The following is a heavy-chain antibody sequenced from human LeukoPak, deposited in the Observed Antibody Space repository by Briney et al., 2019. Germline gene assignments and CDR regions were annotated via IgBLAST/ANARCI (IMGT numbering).Heavy chain of an antibody. V-gene: IGHV3-30*18. Sequence: GRSLRLSCAASGFTFSSYGMHWVRQAPGKGLEWVAVISYDGSNKYYADSVKGRFTISRDNSKNTLYLQMDSLRAEDTAVYYCAKGEDMVRGVNYLDYWGQGTLVTVSS. CDR3: AKGEDMVRGVNYLDY. CDR1: GFTFSSYG. D-gene: IGHD3-10*01. J-gene: IGHJ4*02. CDR2: ISYDGSNK.